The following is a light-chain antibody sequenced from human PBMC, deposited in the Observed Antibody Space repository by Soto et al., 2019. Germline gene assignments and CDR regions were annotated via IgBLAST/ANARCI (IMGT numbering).Light chain of an antibody. V-gene: IGKV3-11*01. CDR3: QQRREWPLT. CDR1: QSVSSY. Sequence: EIVLTQSPATLSLSPGERATLSCRASQSVSSYLAWYQQKPGQAPRLLIYDASNRATGIPARFSGSGSGTDFTLTISNLEPEDFAVYYCQQRREWPLTFGGGTKVEI. CDR2: DAS. J-gene: IGKJ4*01.